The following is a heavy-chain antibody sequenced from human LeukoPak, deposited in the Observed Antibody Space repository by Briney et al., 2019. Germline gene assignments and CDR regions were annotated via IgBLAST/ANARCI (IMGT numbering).Heavy chain of an antibody. J-gene: IGHJ6*03. CDR1: GFTFSSYE. CDR3: ARRSGVREYYYYNYMDV. V-gene: IGHV3-48*03. D-gene: IGHD3-10*01. Sequence: GGSLRLSGVASGFTFSSYEMNWVGQAPGKGLEWLSYITSSDSTTHYADSVKGRFPISRDDAKNPLYLQMNSLRAEDTAAYYCARRSGVREYYYYNYMDVRGKGTTVTISS. CDR2: ITSSDSTT.